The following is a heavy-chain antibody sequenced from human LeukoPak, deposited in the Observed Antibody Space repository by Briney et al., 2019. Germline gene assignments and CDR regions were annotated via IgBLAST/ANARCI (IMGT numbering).Heavy chain of an antibody. Sequence: SETLSLTCIVSGGSISSGGYYWSWIRQHPGKGLEWIGYIYYSGSTYYNPSLKSRVTISVDTSKNQFSLKLSSVTAADTAVYYCARVNYDFWSGYYGRWNWFDPWGQGTLVTVSS. V-gene: IGHV4-31*03. CDR1: GGSISSGGYY. CDR3: ARVNYDFWSGYYGRWNWFDP. J-gene: IGHJ5*02. D-gene: IGHD3-3*01. CDR2: IYYSGST.